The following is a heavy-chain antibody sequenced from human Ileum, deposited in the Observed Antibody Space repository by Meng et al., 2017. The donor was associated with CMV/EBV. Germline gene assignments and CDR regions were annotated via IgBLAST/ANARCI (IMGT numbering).Heavy chain of an antibody. D-gene: IGHD3-3*01. V-gene: IGHV4-39*07. J-gene: IGHJ4*02. CDR1: GGSTTRSTYY. CDR2: VYYSGTT. CDR3: ARNVGFYSSQIAY. Sequence: QLQESGPELVKPSPPLSLTCTASGGSTTRSTYYWGWIRQPPGKGLEWIGSVYYSGTTYYNPSLKSRVNMSIDTSKNRFSLKLSSATAADTAVYYCARNVGFYSSQIAYWGQGALVTVSS.